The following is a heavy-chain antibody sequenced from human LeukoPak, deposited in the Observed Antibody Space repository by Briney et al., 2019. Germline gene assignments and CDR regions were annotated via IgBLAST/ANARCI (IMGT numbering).Heavy chain of an antibody. D-gene: IGHD4-17*01. CDR1: GGSISSGGYS. V-gene: IGHV4-31*11. CDR3: ARDPSYGDSGY. J-gene: IGHJ4*02. Sequence: PSETLSLTCAVSGGSISSGGYSWSWIRQHPGKGLEWIGYIYYSGSAYYNPSLKSRVTISVDTSKNQFSLKLSSVTAADTAVYYCARDPSYGDSGYWGQGTLVTVSS. CDR2: IYYSGSA.